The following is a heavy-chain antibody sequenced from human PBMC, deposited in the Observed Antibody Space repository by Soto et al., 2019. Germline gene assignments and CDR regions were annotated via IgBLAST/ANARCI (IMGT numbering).Heavy chain of an antibody. D-gene: IGHD6-13*01. Sequence: ASVKVSCKASGYTFTSYDINWVRQATGQGLEWMGWMNPNSGNTGYAQKFQGRVTMTRNTSISTAYMELSSLRSEDTAVYYCARHIAAAGTLAFDIWGQGTMVTVSS. J-gene: IGHJ3*02. CDR3: ARHIAAAGTLAFDI. V-gene: IGHV1-8*01. CDR1: GYTFTSYD. CDR2: MNPNSGNT.